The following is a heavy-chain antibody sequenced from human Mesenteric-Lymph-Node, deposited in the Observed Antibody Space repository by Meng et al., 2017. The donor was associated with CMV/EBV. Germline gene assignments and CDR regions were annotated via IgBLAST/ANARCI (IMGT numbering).Heavy chain of an antibody. V-gene: IGHV3-48*03. D-gene: IGHD6-19*01. CDR3: ATVAVTGTDFFDP. CDR1: GFTFSSHE. CDR2: ISSSGGTT. J-gene: IGHJ5*02. Sequence: GGSLRLSCAASGFTFSSHEMNWVRQAPGKGLEWVSYISSSGGTTFYVDSVKGRFIISRDNAGNSLYLQMSSLRAEDTAIYYCATVAVTGTDFFDPWGQGTLVTVSS.